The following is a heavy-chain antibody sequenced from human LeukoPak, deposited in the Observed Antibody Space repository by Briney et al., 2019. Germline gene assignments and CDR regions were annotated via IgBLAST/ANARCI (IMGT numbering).Heavy chain of an antibody. CDR2: INPSGSP. CDR3: ASVRHDPLQYYYYIDV. D-gene: IGHD2/OR15-2a*01. J-gene: IGHJ6*03. V-gene: IGHV4-34*01. CDR1: GDSLSRYS. Sequence: PSETLSLTCAVSGDSLSRYSWTWILQPPGKGLEWLGEINPSGSPDYNPSLKSRATISVDTSKDQFSLRVASVTAADTAVYYCASVRHDPLQYYYYIDVWGKGTTVTVSS.